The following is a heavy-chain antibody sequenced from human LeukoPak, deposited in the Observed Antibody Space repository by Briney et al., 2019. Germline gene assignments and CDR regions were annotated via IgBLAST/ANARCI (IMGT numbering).Heavy chain of an antibody. CDR2: ISSSSSYI. J-gene: IGHJ3*02. CDR1: GFTFSHYS. D-gene: IGHD2-8*01. Sequence: PGGSLRLSCAASGFTFSHYSMNWVRQAPGKGLEWVSFISSSSSYIYYADSVKGRFTISRDNSKNTLYLQMNSLRAEDTALYYCARACPNGVCPSSDAFDIWGQGTMVTVSS. V-gene: IGHV3-21*04. CDR3: ARACPNGVCPSSDAFDI.